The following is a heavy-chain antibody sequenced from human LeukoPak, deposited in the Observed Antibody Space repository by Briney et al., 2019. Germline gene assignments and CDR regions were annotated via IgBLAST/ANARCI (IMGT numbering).Heavy chain of an antibody. Sequence: ASVKVSCKASGYTFTGYYMHWVRQAPGQGLEWMGWINPNSGGTNYAQKFQGRVTMTRDTSISTAYMELSRLRSDDTAVYYCAREYGGITMVRGVIIPPGYWGQGTLVTVSS. D-gene: IGHD3-10*01. CDR3: AREYGGITMVRGVIIPPGY. CDR2: INPNSGGT. CDR1: GYTFTGYY. V-gene: IGHV1-2*02. J-gene: IGHJ4*02.